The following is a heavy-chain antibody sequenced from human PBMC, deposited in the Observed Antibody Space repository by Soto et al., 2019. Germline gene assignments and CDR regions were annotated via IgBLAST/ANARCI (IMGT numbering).Heavy chain of an antibody. V-gene: IGHV5-10-1*01. J-gene: IGHJ3*02. Sequence: RGESLKISCKGSGYSFTTYWITWVRQMPGKGLEWMGRIDPSDSYTNYSPSFQGHVTISADKSISTAYLQWSSLKASDTAMYYCARKVMAARWADAFDIWGQGTMVTVSS. CDR3: ARKVMAARWADAFDI. D-gene: IGHD5-12*01. CDR2: IDPSDSYT. CDR1: GYSFTTYW.